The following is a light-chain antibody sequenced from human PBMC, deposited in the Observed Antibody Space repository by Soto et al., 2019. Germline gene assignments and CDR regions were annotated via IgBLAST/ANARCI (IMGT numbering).Light chain of an antibody. CDR1: QSVLYSSNNKNY. CDR2: WAS. J-gene: IGKJ1*01. Sequence: DIVMTQSPDSLAVSLGERATINCKSSQSVLYSSNNKNYLAWYQQKPGQPPKLLIYWASTREAGVPDRFSGSGSGTDFTPTISSLQAEDVAVYSCQQYYSTFWTFGKGTKVYIK. V-gene: IGKV4-1*01. CDR3: QQYYSTFWT.